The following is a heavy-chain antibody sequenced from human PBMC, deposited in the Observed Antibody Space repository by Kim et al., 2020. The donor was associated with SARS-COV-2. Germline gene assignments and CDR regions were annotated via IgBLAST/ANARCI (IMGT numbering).Heavy chain of an antibody. CDR3: ARESYSSRWSPDWFLDL. J-gene: IGHJ2*01. V-gene: IGHV3-30*07. Sequence: VKGRFTISRDNSKNTLYLQMNSLRAEDTAVYYCARESYSSRWSPDWFLDLWGRGTLVTVSS. D-gene: IGHD6-13*01.